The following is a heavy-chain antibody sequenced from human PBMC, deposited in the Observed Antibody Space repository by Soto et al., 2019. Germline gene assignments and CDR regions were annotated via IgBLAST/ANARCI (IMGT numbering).Heavy chain of an antibody. J-gene: IGHJ4*02. V-gene: IGHV3-72*01. CDR2: SKKKADSYTT. D-gene: IGHD3-22*01. CDR1: GFTFTDHD. CDR3: TKANFFGGNNYVGHF. Sequence: EVQLVESGGGLVQPGGSLRLSCAASGFTFTDHDMDWVRQAPGKGLEWVGRSKKKADSYTTEYAASVKDRFTISSENSKNSLYLQMHSLKTEDTAIYYCTKANFFGGNNYVGHFWGQRTLVAVAS.